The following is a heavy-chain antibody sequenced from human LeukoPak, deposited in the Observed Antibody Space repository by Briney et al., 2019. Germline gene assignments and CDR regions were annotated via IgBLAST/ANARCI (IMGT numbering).Heavy chain of an antibody. CDR1: GFTFSSYG. Sequence: PGGSLRLSCAASGFTFSSYGMHWVRQAPGKGLEWVAFIRYDGSNKYYADSVKGRFTISRDNSKNTLYLQMNSLRAEDTAVYYCAKGEGGYEEVDYFDYWGQGTLVTVSS. CDR3: AKGEGGYEEVDYFDY. CDR2: IRYDGSNK. J-gene: IGHJ4*02. V-gene: IGHV3-30*02. D-gene: IGHD5-12*01.